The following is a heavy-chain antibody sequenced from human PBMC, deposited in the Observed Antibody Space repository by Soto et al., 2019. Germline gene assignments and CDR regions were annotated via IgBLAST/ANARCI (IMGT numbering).Heavy chain of an antibody. CDR3: AKEPLAPYGSGSYYYYGMDV. CDR1: GFTFSSYA. CDR2: ISGSGGST. J-gene: IGHJ6*02. D-gene: IGHD3-10*01. V-gene: IGHV3-23*01. Sequence: WGSLRLSCAASGFTFSSYAMSWVRQAPGKGLEWVSAISGSGGSTYYADSVKGRFTISRDNSKNTLYLQMNSLRAEDTAVYYCAKEPLAPYGSGSYYYYGMDVWGQGTTVTVSS.